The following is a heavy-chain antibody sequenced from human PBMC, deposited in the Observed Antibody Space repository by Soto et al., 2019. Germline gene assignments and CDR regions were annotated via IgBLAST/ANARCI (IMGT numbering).Heavy chain of an antibody. CDR2: ISYDGSNK. CDR1: GFTFSSYA. CDR3: VSAEPPIPPLVQDY. D-gene: IGHD6-6*01. V-gene: IGHV3-30-3*01. Sequence: GGALRLSCAASGFTFSSYAMHWVRQAPGKGLEWVAVISYDGSNKYYADSVKGRFTISRDNSKNTLYLQMNSLRAEDTAVYYCVSAEPPIPPLVQDYWGQGTLVTVSS. J-gene: IGHJ4*02.